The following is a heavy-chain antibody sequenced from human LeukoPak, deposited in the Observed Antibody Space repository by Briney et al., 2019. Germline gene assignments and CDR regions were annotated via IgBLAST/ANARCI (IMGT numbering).Heavy chain of an antibody. CDR1: GYTFSKYY. V-gene: IGHV1-46*01. D-gene: IGHD3-22*01. CDR2: INPSGGST. CDR3: ARGDYYDSSGYCDY. J-gene: IGHJ4*02. Sequence: ASVKVSCKASGYTFSKYYVHWVRQAPGQGLEWMGIINPSGGSTTYSEKFQGRITMTRDMSTSTVYMELSSLRPEDTAVYYCARGDYYDSSGYCDYWGQGTLVTVSS.